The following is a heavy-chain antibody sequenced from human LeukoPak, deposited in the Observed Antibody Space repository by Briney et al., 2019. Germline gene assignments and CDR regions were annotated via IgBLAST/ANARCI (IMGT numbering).Heavy chain of an antibody. CDR2: IYYSGST. J-gene: IGHJ6*02. Sequence: PSQTLSLTCTVSGGSISSGGYYWSWIRQHPGKGLEWIGYIYYSGSTYYNPSLKSRVTISVDTSKNQFSLKLSSVTAADTAVYYCARPSCYYYYGMDVWGQGTTVTVSS. CDR1: GGSISSGGYY. CDR3: ARPSCYYYYGMDV. V-gene: IGHV4-31*03.